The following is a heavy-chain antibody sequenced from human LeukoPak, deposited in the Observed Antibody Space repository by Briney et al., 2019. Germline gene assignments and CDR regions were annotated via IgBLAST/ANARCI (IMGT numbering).Heavy chain of an antibody. J-gene: IGHJ4*02. D-gene: IGHD2-2*01. CDR2: INHSGST. CDR1: GGSFSAYY. Sequence: SETLSLTCAVYGGSFSAYYWSWIRQPPGKGLEWIGEINHSGSTNYNPSLKSRVAISVDTSRNQFSLRLSSVTAADTAVYYCARQPYQWSDDTSLGYFDEWGQGILVSVSS. V-gene: IGHV4-34*01. CDR3: ARQPYQWSDDTSLGYFDE.